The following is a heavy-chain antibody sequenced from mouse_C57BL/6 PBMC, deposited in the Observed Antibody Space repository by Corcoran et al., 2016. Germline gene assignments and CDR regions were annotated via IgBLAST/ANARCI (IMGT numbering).Heavy chain of an antibody. V-gene: IGHV3-6*01. CDR2: ISYDGSN. Sequence: DVQLQESGPGLVKPSQSLSLTCSVTGYSITSGYYWNWIRQFPGNKLEWMGYISYDGSNNYNPSLKNRISITRDTSKNQFFLKLNSVTTEDTATYYCARYEYYFAYWCQGTTLTVSS. CDR1: GYSITSGYY. J-gene: IGHJ2*01. CDR3: ARYEYYFAY. D-gene: IGHD2-3*01.